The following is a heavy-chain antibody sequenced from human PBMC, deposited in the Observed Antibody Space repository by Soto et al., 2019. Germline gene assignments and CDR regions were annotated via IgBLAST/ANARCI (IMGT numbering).Heavy chain of an antibody. CDR3: ARHGGGISGWYLHGWFDP. D-gene: IGHD6-19*01. CDR2: IYYSGST. CDR1: GGSISSSSYY. V-gene: IGHV4-39*01. Sequence: QLQLQESGPGLVKPSETLSLTCTVSGGSISSSSYYWGWIRQPPGKGQESIGSIYYSGSTYYNPSLKSRVTISVDTSKNQFSLKLSSVTAADTAVYYCARHGGGISGWYLHGWFDPWGQGTLLTVSS. J-gene: IGHJ5*02.